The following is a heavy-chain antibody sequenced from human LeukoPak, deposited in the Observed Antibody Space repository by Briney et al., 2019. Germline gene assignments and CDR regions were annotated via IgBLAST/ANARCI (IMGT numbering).Heavy chain of an antibody. CDR3: ARENDQGFDY. CDR2: FGTRSTSI. J-gene: IGHJ4*02. D-gene: IGHD3-16*01. V-gene: IGHV3-21*01. CDR1: GFTLSTYA. Sequence: GGSLRLSCAASGFTLSTYAMSWVRQAPGKGLEWVSSFGTRSTSIYYAHSVAGRFIISRDNAKNSLYLQMNSLRAEDTAVYYCARENDQGFDYWGQGTLVTVSS.